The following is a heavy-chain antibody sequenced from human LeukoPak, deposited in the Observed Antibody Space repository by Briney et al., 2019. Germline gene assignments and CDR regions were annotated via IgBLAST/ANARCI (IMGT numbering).Heavy chain of an antibody. V-gene: IGHV4-59*08. Sequence: SETLSLTCTVSGGSLSSYYWSWIRQPPGKGLEWIGYIYYGGSTNYNPSLKSRVTISVDTSKNQFSLKLSSVTAADTAVYYCARLSTSSVDAFDIWGQGTMVTVSS. CDR3: ARLSTSSVDAFDI. CDR2: IYYGGST. J-gene: IGHJ3*02. D-gene: IGHD2-2*01. CDR1: GGSLSSYY.